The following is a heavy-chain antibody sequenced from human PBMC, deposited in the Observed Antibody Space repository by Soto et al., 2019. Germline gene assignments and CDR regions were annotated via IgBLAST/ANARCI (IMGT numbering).Heavy chain of an antibody. Sequence: GGSLRLSCAASGFTLSGSDIHWVRQASGKGLEWVGRIRTKSNNFATSYAESVRGRFTISRDDSDNTASLQMSSLKTEDTAIYYCSRHQEGRSMVFYGMDVWGQGTTVTVSS. D-gene: IGHD3-10*01. CDR2: IRTKSNNFAT. V-gene: IGHV3-73*01. J-gene: IGHJ6*02. CDR1: GFTLSGSD. CDR3: SRHQEGRSMVFYGMDV.